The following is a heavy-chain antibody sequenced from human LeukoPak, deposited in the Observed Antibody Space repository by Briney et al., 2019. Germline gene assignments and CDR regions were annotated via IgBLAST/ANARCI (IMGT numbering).Heavy chain of an antibody. J-gene: IGHJ4*02. CDR3: ARDRHSGTSLVYFDY. Sequence: PGGSLRLSCAASGFTFSGSWMHWVRQTPGKGLVWVSRIIGDGSGANYADSVKGRFTISRDNAKNTVYLQMNSLRAEDTAVYYCARDRHSGTSLVYFDYWGQGTLVTVSS. CDR2: IIGDGSGA. D-gene: IGHD1-26*01. V-gene: IGHV3-74*01. CDR1: GFTFSGSW.